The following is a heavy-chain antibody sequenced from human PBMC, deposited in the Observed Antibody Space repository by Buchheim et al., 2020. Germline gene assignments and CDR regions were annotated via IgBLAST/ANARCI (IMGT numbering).Heavy chain of an antibody. V-gene: IGHV4-59*01. D-gene: IGHD4-23*01. CDR1: GGSIENYY. Sequence: QVQLQESGPGLVKPSETLSLTCTVSGGSIENYYWSWIRQPPGKGLEWIAYISDTGSTSYNPSLKRRISIFINTSKNQFSLALTSVTAADTAVYYCARGGRWELPTFHWGQGTL. CDR2: ISDTGST. J-gene: IGHJ4*02. CDR3: ARGGRWELPTFH.